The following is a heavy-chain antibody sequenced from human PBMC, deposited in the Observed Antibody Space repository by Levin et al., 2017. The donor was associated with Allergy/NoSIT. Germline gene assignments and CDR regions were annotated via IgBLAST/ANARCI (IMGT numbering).Heavy chain of an antibody. J-gene: IGHJ6*02. Sequence: SQTLSLPCTVSGASITSSYWSWIRQPPGKGLEWIGYIYYSGSTNYNPSLKSRVTISADTSKNQFSLKLSSVTAADTAVYYCARDRTTQHTSEVYYYGMDVWGQGTTVTVSS. D-gene: IGHD4-11*01. CDR2: IYYSGST. CDR1: GASITSSY. CDR3: ARDRTTQHTSEVYYYGMDV. V-gene: IGHV4-59*12.